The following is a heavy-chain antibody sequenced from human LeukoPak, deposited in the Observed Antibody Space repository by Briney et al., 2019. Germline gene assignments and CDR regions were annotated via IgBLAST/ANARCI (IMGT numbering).Heavy chain of an antibody. CDR3: ASCSSGFYYYYMDV. Sequence: SVKVSCKASGGSFSSYAISWVRQAPGQGLEWMGGIIPIFGTANYAQKFQGRVTITTDESTSTAYMELSSLRSEDTAVYYCASCSSGFYYYYMDVWGKGTTVSVSS. CDR1: GGSFSSYA. J-gene: IGHJ6*03. CDR2: IIPIFGTA. V-gene: IGHV1-69*05. D-gene: IGHD6-6*01.